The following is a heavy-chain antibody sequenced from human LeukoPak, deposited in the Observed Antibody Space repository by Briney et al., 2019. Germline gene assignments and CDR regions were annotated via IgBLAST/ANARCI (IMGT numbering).Heavy chain of an antibody. CDR2: ISGSGGST. V-gene: IGHV3-23*01. CDR3: AKDRPPASAAGTNYFDY. D-gene: IGHD6-13*01. Sequence: GGSLRLSCAASGFTFSSYAMSWVRQAPGKGLEWASGISGSGGSTYYADSVKGRFTISRDNSKNTLYLQMNSLRAEDTAVYYCAKDRPPASAAGTNYFDYWGQGTLVTVSS. CDR1: GFTFSSYA. J-gene: IGHJ4*02.